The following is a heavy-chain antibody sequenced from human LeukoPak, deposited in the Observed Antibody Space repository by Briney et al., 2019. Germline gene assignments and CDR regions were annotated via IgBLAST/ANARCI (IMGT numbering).Heavy chain of an antibody. V-gene: IGHV1-69*04. CDR2: IIPILGIA. Sequence: SVKVSCKASGGTFSSYAISWVRQAPGQGLEWMGRIIPILGIANYAQKFQGRVTITADKSTSTAYMELSSLRSEDTAVYYCARDAPAIPGREFDYWGQGTLVTVSS. CDR3: ARDAPAIPGREFDY. D-gene: IGHD2-2*02. CDR1: GGTFSSYA. J-gene: IGHJ4*02.